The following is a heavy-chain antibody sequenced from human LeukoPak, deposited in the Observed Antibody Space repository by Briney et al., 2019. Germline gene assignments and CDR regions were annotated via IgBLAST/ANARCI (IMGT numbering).Heavy chain of an antibody. Sequence: NAGGSLRLSCEASGFTFSDYYMSWIRQAPGKGLEWVSYIGTSDTTIYYADSVKGRFTISRDNAKKSLYLQMNSLRAEDTAVYYCARDWRSSGTFDYWGQGTLVTVSS. V-gene: IGHV3-11*04. CDR3: ARDWRSSGTFDY. J-gene: IGHJ4*02. D-gene: IGHD6-6*01. CDR2: IGTSDTTI. CDR1: GFTFSDYY.